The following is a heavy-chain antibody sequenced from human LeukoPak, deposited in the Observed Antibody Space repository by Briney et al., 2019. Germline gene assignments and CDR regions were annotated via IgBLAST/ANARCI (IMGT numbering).Heavy chain of an antibody. CDR3: ARDSMRGYSYGPYFDY. CDR1: GFTFSSYA. Sequence: PGRSLRLSCVASGFTFSSYAFYWVRQAPGKGLEWVAVISSDGSNKYYADSVKGRLTISRDNSQNTLYLQMNSLRAEDTAVYYCARDSMRGYSYGPYFDYWGQGTLVTVSS. J-gene: IGHJ4*02. D-gene: IGHD5-18*01. CDR2: ISSDGSNK. V-gene: IGHV3-30*04.